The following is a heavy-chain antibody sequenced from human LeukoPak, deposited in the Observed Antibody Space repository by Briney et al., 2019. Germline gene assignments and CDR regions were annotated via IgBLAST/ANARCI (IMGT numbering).Heavy chain of an antibody. CDR1: GYTFTSYG. CDR2: ISAYNGNT. D-gene: IGHD7-27*01. Sequence: GASVKVSCKASGYTFTSYGISWVRQAPGQGLEWMGWISAYNGNTNYAQKLQGRVTMTTDTSTSTAYMELRSLRSDDTAVYYCARDGNVGNYYHYYGMDVWGQGTTVTVSS. CDR3: ARDGNVGNYYHYYGMDV. J-gene: IGHJ6*02. V-gene: IGHV1-18*01.